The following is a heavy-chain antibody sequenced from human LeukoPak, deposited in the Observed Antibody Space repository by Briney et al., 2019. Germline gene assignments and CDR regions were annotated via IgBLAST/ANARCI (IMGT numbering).Heavy chain of an antibody. CDR1: GGSISSSN. V-gene: IGHV3-21*01. J-gene: IGHJ4*02. D-gene: IGHD1-7*01. CDR2: ISSSSSYI. Sequence: GTLSLTCAVSGGSISSSNWWSWVRQPPGKGLEWVSSISSSSSYIYYADSVKGRFTISRDNAKNSLYLQMNSLRAEDTAVYYCARDGVINWNYRSTIDYWGQGTLVTVSS. CDR3: ARDGVINWNYRSTIDY.